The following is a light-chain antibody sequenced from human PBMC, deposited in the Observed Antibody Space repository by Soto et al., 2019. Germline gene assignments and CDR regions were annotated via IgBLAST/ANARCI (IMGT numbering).Light chain of an antibody. V-gene: IGKV3-15*01. Sequence: EIVMTQSPATLSVSPGDGATLSCRACESVTSSLAWYQQKRGQPPRLLIYASSPRATDVPARFSGSGSGTEFTLTITRLQSEDFAVYYCQQYGSMGVTFRPGTKVDIK. CDR1: ESVTSS. J-gene: IGKJ3*01. CDR3: QQYGSMGVT. CDR2: ASS.